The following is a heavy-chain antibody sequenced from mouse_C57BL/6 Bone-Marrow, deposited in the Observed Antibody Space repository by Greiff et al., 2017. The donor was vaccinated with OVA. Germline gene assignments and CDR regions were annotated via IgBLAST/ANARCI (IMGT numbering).Heavy chain of an antibody. Sequence: VHVKQSGTVLARPGASVKMSCKTSGYTFTSYWMHWVKQRPGQGLEWIGAIYPGNSDTSYNQKFKGKAKLTAVTSASTAYMELSSLTNEDSAVYYCPITTVVGDWFAYWGQGTLVTVSA. D-gene: IGHD1-1*01. CDR1: GYTFTSYW. V-gene: IGHV1-5*01. CDR3: PITTVVGDWFAY. J-gene: IGHJ3*01. CDR2: IYPGNSDT.